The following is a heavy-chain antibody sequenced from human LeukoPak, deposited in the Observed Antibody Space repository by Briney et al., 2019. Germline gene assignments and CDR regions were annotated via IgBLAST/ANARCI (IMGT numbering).Heavy chain of an antibody. D-gene: IGHD6-19*01. J-gene: IGHJ5*02. Sequence: SETLSLTCTVSGGSISGYYWSWIRQPPGKGLEWIGEINHSGSTNYNPSLKSRVTISVDTSKNQFSLKLSSVTAADTAVYYCARGGYSSGWYQNRNWFDPWGQGTLVTVSS. V-gene: IGHV4-34*01. CDR1: GGSISGYY. CDR2: INHSGST. CDR3: ARGGYSSGWYQNRNWFDP.